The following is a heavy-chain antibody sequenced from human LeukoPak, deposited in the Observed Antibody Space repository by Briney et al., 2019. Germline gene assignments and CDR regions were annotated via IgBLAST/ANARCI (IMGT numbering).Heavy chain of an antibody. D-gene: IGHD3-22*01. Sequence: SQTLSLTRTLSGGSISSGSYYGGWIRQPPGKGRGWVGSIYYSGTTYNNPSLKSRVTISVDTSKNQCYLKLSSVTAADTAVYYCARHPMYYYDSRGYFDYWGQGTLVTVFS. CDR3: ARHPMYYYDSRGYFDY. CDR1: GGSISSGSYY. J-gene: IGHJ4*02. CDR2: IYYSGTT. V-gene: IGHV4-39*01.